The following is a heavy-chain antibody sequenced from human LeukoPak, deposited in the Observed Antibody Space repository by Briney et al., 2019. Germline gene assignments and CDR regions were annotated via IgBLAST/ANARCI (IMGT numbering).Heavy chain of an antibody. CDR3: AKSDYYDSSGYYY. CDR2: ISGSAHKI. Sequence: GGSLRLSCVASGFTFSNYAMSWVRQAPEKGLDWVSVISGSAHKIRYADSVKGRFTISRDNSKNTLYLQMNSLRAEDTAVYYCAKSDYYDSSGYYYWGQGTLVTVSS. J-gene: IGHJ4*02. D-gene: IGHD3-22*01. CDR1: GFTFSNYA. V-gene: IGHV3-23*01.